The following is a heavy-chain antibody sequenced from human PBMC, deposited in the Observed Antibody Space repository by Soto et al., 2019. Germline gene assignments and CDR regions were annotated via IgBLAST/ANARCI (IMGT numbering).Heavy chain of an antibody. CDR1: GFTFSSYG. V-gene: IGHV3-30*18. CDR3: AKDKMATIDDAFDI. J-gene: IGHJ3*02. CDR2: ISYDGSNK. D-gene: IGHD5-12*01. Sequence: GGSLRLSCAASGFTFSSYGMHWVRQAPGKGLEWVAVISYDGSNKYYADSVKGRFTISRDNSKNTLYLQMNSLRAEDTAVYYCAKDKMATIDDAFDIWGQGTMVTVSS.